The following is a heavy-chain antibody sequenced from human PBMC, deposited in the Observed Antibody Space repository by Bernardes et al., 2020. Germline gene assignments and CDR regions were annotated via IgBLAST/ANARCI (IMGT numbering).Heavy chain of an antibody. Sequence: ASVKVSCKASDYTFTNNGIGWVRQAPGQGLEWMGWISAYTGNTHYVQKFQGRVTMTTEASTNTAYLELRSLESDDTAVYYCARVQGGISGWYGVYYMDVWGNGTTVIVSS. V-gene: IGHV1-18*01. CDR3: ARVQGGISGWYGVYYMDV. CDR2: ISAYTGNT. J-gene: IGHJ6*03. CDR1: DYTFTNNG. D-gene: IGHD6-19*01.